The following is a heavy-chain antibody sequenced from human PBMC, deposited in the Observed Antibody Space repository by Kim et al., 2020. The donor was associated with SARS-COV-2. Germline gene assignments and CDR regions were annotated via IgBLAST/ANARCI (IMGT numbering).Heavy chain of an antibody. CDR2: TYYRSKWYN. J-gene: IGHJ3*02. Sequence: SQTLSLTCAISGDSVSSNSAAWNWIRQSPSRGLEWLGRTYYRSKWYNDYAVSVKSRITINPDTSKNQFSLQLNSVTPEDTAVYYCARDSHCSGGSCYSPYFAFDIWGQGTMVTVSS. CDR1: GDSVSSNSAA. CDR3: ARDSHCSGGSCYSPYFAFDI. D-gene: IGHD2-15*01. V-gene: IGHV6-1*01.